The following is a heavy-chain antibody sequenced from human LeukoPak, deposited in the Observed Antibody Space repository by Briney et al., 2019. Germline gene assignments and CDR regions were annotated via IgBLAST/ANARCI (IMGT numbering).Heavy chain of an antibody. D-gene: IGHD6-6*01. CDR1: GGTFSSYA. CDR3: ARVVVESSNWFDP. Sequence: ASVKLSCKASGGTFSSYAISWVRQAPGQGLEWMGRIIPILGIANYAQKFQGRVTITADKSTSTAYMELSSLRSEDTAVYYCARVVVESSNWFDPWGQGTLVTVSS. J-gene: IGHJ5*02. CDR2: IIPILGIA. V-gene: IGHV1-69*04.